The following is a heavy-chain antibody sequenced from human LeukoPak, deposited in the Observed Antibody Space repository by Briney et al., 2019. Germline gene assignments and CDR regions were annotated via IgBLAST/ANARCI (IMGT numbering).Heavy chain of an antibody. D-gene: IGHD2-2*01. CDR3: ARDEAPGIVVVPAPGP. J-gene: IGHJ5*02. CDR1: GGSISSGGYY. Sequence: SETLSLTCTVSGGSISSGGYYWSWIRQHPGKGLEWIGYVYHSGSTYYNPSLKSRVTISVDRSKNQFSLRLSSVTAADTAVHYCARDEAPGIVVVPAPGPWGQGTLVTVSS. CDR2: VYHSGST. V-gene: IGHV4-31*03.